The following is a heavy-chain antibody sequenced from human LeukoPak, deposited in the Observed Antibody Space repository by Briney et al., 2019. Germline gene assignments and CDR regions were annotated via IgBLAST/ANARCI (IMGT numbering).Heavy chain of an antibody. CDR3: AARVEYYYYYYGMDV. D-gene: IGHD3-3*01. V-gene: IGHV1-18*01. CDR2: INAYNGNT. J-gene: IGHJ6*02. CDR1: GYTFTNYG. Sequence: ASVKVSCKASGYTFTNYGFSWVRQAPGQGLEWMGWINAYNGNTNYAQKLQGRVTMTTDTSTNTAYMELSSLRSEDTAVYYCAARVEYYYYYYGMDVWGQGTTVTVSS.